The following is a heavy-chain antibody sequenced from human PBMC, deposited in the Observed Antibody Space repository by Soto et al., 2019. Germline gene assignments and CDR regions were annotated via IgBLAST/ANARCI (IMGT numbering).Heavy chain of an antibody. Sequence: QVHLVQSGAEVRKPGASVKVSCKASGYTFSSYAMHWVRQAPGQRLEWMGWMNAGYGNTKYSQKFQDRVTISRDTSASTAYMELTSLRSEDTAVYYCARDTGDGTFDFWGQGTLVTVSS. V-gene: IGHV1-3*01. D-gene: IGHD7-27*01. CDR3: ARDTGDGTFDF. CDR2: MNAGYGNT. CDR1: GYTFSSYA. J-gene: IGHJ4*02.